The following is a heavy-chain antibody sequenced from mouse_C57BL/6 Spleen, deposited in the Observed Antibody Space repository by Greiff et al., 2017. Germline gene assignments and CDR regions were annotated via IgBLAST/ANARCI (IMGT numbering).Heavy chain of an antibody. J-gene: IGHJ3*01. CDR1: GYTFTSYW. CDR3: ERTVYYYGGSPAWFAY. CDR2: IDPSDSET. V-gene: IGHV1-52*01. Sequence: QVQLQQPGAELVRPGSSVKLSCKASGYTFTSYWMHWVKQRPIQGLEWIGNIDPSDSETHYNQKFKDKATLTVDTSSSTAYMQLSSLTSEYSAVYYCERTVYYYGGSPAWFAYWGQGTLVTVSA. D-gene: IGHD1-1*01.